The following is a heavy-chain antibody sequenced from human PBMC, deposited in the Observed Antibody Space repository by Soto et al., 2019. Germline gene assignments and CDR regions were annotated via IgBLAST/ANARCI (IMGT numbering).Heavy chain of an antibody. V-gene: IGHV3-23*01. CDR2: ISGSGGST. D-gene: IGHD6-13*01. CDR1: GFTFSSYV. J-gene: IGHJ6*02. Sequence: GGSLRLSCSASGFTFSSYVMSWVRHAPGKGLEWVSAISGSGGSTYYADSVKGRFTISRDNSRNTLYLQMNSLRAEDTAVYYCAKWRSSWTNYYYYYGMDVWGQGTTVTVSS. CDR3: AKWRSSWTNYYYYYGMDV.